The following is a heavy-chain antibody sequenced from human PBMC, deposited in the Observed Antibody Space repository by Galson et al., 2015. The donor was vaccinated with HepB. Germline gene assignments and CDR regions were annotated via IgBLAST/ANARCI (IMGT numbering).Heavy chain of an antibody. Sequence: SETLSLTCTVSGGSFSGYYWSWIRQPPGKGLEWIGEINHSGSTNYNPSLKSRVTISVDTSKNQFSLKLSSVTAADTAVYYCARGRSSGYYYDSSGPADFDYWGQGALVTVSS. J-gene: IGHJ4*02. CDR2: INHSGST. D-gene: IGHD3-22*01. V-gene: IGHV4-34*01. CDR3: ARGRSSGYYYDSSGPADFDY. CDR1: GGSFSGYY.